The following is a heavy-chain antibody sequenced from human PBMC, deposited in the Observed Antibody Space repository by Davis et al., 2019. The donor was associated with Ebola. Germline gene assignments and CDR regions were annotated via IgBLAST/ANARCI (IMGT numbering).Heavy chain of an antibody. CDR2: TYYRSKWYN. CDR1: GDSVSHNTTA. J-gene: IGHJ6*02. CDR3: ARAHRYSGFEYYYGMDV. D-gene: IGHD5-12*01. Sequence: HSQTLSLTCAISGDSVSHNTTAWNWIRQSPSRGLEWLGRTYYRSKWYNDYALSVKSRITINPDTSKNQFSLQLNSVTPEDTAVYYCARAHRYSGFEYYYGMDVWGQGTTVTVSS. V-gene: IGHV6-1*01.